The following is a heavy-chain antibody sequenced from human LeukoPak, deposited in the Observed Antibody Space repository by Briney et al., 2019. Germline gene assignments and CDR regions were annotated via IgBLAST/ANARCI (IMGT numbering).Heavy chain of an antibody. V-gene: IGHV3-53*01. CDR2: IFNGGST. J-gene: IGHJ3*02. CDR3: AKDWGSSWLADAFDI. Sequence: PGGSLRLSCAASGFAVSSNHMNWVRQAPGKGLEWVSVIFNGGSTYYADSVKGRFTISRDNSKNTLYLQMNSLRAEDTAVYYCAKDWGSSWLADAFDIWGQGTMVTVSS. CDR1: GFAVSSNH. D-gene: IGHD6-13*01.